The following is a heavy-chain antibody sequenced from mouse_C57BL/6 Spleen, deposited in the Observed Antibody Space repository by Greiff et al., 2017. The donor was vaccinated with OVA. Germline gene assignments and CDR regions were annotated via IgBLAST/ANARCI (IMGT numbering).Heavy chain of an antibody. J-gene: IGHJ2*01. Sequence: EVQRVESGGGLVKPGGSLKLSCAASGFTFSSYAMSWVRQTPEKRLEWVATISDGGSYTYYPDNVKGRFTISRDNAKNNLYLQMSHLKSEDTAMYYCARVYYYGSSSYFDYWGQGTTLTVSS. CDR1: GFTFSSYA. CDR2: ISDGGSYT. D-gene: IGHD1-1*01. V-gene: IGHV5-4*01. CDR3: ARVYYYGSSSYFDY.